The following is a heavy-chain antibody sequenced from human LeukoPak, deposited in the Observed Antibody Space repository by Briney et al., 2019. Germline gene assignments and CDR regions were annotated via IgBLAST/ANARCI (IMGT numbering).Heavy chain of an antibody. V-gene: IGHV1-69*04. CDR2: IIPIFGIA. Sequence: GASVKVSCKASGGTFSSYAISWVRQAPGRGLEWMGRIIPIFGIANYAQKFQGRVTITADKSTSTAYMELSSLRSEDTAVYYCARDYGDYRRYGMDVWGQGTTVTVSS. CDR1: GGTFSSYA. CDR3: ARDYGDYRRYGMDV. J-gene: IGHJ6*02. D-gene: IGHD4-17*01.